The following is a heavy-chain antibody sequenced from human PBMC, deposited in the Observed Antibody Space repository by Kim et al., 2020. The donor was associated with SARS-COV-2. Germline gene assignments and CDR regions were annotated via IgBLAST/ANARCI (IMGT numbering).Heavy chain of an antibody. CDR2: ST. CDR3: ARGDSSGWD. Sequence: STNINPSLKRRVTISVGTSKNQFSLKLSSVSAADTAVYYCARGDSSGWDWGQGTLVTVSA. J-gene: IGHJ4*02. D-gene: IGHD6-19*01. V-gene: IGHV4-59*09.